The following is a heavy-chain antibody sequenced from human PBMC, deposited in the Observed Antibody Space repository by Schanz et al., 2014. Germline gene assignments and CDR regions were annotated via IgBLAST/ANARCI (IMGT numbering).Heavy chain of an antibody. CDR1: GYTFTAYG. CDR2: ISAQTGDT. J-gene: IGHJ6*03. CDR3: ANDHVTATDYDFLFYYLDV. V-gene: IGHV1-18*01. Sequence: VQSVHSGTEVQKLGASVKVSCQTSGYTFTAYGINWVRQAPGQGLEWIGWISAQTGDTRYAQKMQGRVTMTRDVSATTSILELRSLRYDDSAVYNCANDHVTATDYDFLFYYLDVWATGITVIVSS. D-gene: IGHD3-16*01.